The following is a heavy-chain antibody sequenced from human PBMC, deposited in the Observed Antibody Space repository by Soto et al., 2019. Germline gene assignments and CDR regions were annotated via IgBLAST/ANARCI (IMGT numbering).Heavy chain of an antibody. CDR3: ARDWGYCSGGTCHYGMDV. CDR1: GFSFSSYR. J-gene: IGHJ6*02. D-gene: IGHD2-15*01. V-gene: IGHV3-48*02. CDR2: ISSSSRTI. Sequence: GGSLRLSCAASGFSFSSYRMNWVRQAPGKGPEWLSYISSSSRTIYYADSVKGRFTISRDNAQNSLSLQMNSLRDEDTAIYYCARDWGYCSGGTCHYGMDVWGQGTTVTVSS.